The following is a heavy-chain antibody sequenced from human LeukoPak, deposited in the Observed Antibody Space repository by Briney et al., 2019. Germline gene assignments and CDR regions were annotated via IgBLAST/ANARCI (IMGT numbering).Heavy chain of an antibody. CDR1: GGSINSIYW. V-gene: IGHV4-39*01. J-gene: IGHJ3*02. D-gene: IGHD2-15*01. Sequence: SETLSLTCAVSGGSINSIYWWSWVRQPPGKGLEWIGTISYSGNTDYNPSLRSRVTISVDTSNNQFSLRLGSVTAADTAVYHCARHCCSGPAKRVFDIWGQGTMVTVSS. CDR2: ISYSGNT. CDR3: ARHCCSGPAKRVFDI.